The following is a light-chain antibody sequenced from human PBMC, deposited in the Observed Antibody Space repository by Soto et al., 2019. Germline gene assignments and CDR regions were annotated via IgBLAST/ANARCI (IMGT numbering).Light chain of an antibody. CDR3: QQYDDSIT. Sequence: ETVLTQSPDTLSLSPGDSATLSCRASQSISSTYLAWYQQKPGQAPRLLIYGASTRATGIPDRFSGSGSGTDFTLTISSLEPEDFAVFYCQQYDDSITFGQGTKVEVK. CDR2: GAS. J-gene: IGKJ1*01. CDR1: QSISSTY. V-gene: IGKV3-20*01.